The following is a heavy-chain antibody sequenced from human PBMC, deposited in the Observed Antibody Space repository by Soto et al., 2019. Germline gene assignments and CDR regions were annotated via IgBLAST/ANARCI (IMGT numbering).Heavy chain of an antibody. Sequence: GASVKVSCKVSGYTLTELSMHWVRQAPGKGLEWMGGFDPEDGETIYAQKFQGRVTMTEDTSTDTAYMELSSLRSEDTALYYFATGDYYDSSGYYAYYWGQGTLVTASS. D-gene: IGHD3-22*01. CDR1: GYTLTELS. V-gene: IGHV1-24*01. J-gene: IGHJ4*02. CDR2: FDPEDGET. CDR3: ATGDYYDSSGYYAYY.